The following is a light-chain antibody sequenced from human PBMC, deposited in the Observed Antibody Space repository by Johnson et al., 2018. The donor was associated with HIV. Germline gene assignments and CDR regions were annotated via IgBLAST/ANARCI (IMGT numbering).Light chain of an antibody. J-gene: IGLJ1*01. Sequence: QSVLTQPPSVSAAPGQRVTISCSGSSSNIGSNYVSWYQQVPGTAPKLLIYDNTKRPSGIPDRFSGSKSGTSATLGITGLQTGDEADYYCGAWDSSLSAYVLGTGTQVTV. V-gene: IGLV1-51*01. CDR3: GAWDSSLSAYV. CDR1: SSNIGSNY. CDR2: DNT.